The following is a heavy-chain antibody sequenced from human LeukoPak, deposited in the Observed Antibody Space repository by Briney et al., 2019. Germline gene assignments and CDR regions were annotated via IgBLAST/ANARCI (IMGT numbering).Heavy chain of an antibody. V-gene: IGHV4-59*01. CDR1: GGSISSYY. J-gene: IGHJ4*02. Sequence: SETLSLTCTVSGGSISSYYRSWIRQPPGKGLEWIGYIYYSGSTNYNPSLKSRVTISVDTSKNQFSLKLSSVTAADTAVYYCARSDSYGYVYYFDYWGQGTLVTVSS. D-gene: IGHD5-18*01. CDR2: IYYSGST. CDR3: ARSDSYGYVYYFDY.